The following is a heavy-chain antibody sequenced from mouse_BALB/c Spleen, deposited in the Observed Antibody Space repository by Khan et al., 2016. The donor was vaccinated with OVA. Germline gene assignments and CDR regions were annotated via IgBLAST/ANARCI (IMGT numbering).Heavy chain of an antibody. CDR2: IYPGTDNT. Sequence: QVHVKQSGAELVRPGASVKLSCKTSGYIFTSYWIHWVKQRSGQGLEWIARIYPGTDNTYFNEKLKDKATLTADKSSSTAYMHLSSLKSEDSAVYVCAREEALYYFDYWGQGTTLTVSS. V-gene: IGHV1-76*01. J-gene: IGHJ2*01. CDR1: GYIFTSYW. CDR3: AREEALYYFDY. D-gene: IGHD1-1*01.